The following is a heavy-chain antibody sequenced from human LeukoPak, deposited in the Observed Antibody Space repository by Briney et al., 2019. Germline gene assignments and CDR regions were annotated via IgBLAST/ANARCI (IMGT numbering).Heavy chain of an antibody. V-gene: IGHV3-30-3*01. D-gene: IGHD6-13*01. CDR3: AKDLGGQQPH. CDR2: ISYDGSNK. Sequence: GRSLRLSCAASGFTFSSYAMHWVRQAPGKGLEWVAVISYDGSNKYYADSVKGRFTISRDNSKNTLYLQMNSLRAEDTAIYYCAKDLGGQQPHWGQGTLVTVSS. CDR1: GFTFSSYA. J-gene: IGHJ4*02.